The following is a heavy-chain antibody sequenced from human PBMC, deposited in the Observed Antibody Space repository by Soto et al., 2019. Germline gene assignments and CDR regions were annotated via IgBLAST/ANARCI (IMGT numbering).Heavy chain of an antibody. D-gene: IGHD2-15*01. CDR2: IYYDGST. CDR3: ATVLVGATRHPDSDS. J-gene: IGHJ4*02. Sequence: KPSETLSLTCTVSGGSISSGDYYWSWIRQPPGKGLEWIGYIYYDGSTYYNSSLKSRVTISRDTSKNHFSLRLTSMTAADTAVYYCATVLVGATRHPDSDSWGQGTLVTVSS. CDR1: GGSISSGDYY. V-gene: IGHV4-30-4*01.